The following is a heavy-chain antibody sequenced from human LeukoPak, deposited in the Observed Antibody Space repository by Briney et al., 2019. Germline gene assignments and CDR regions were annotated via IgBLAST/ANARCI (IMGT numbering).Heavy chain of an antibody. Sequence: SETLSLTCAAYGGSFSGYYWSWIRQPPGKGLEWIGEINHSGSTNYNPSLKSRVTISVDTSKNQFSLKLSSVTAADTAVYYCARGGPNRDIVVVVAATKFDYWGQGTLVTVSS. CDR1: GGSFSGYY. V-gene: IGHV4-34*01. CDR3: ARGGPNRDIVVVVAATKFDY. D-gene: IGHD2-15*01. J-gene: IGHJ4*02. CDR2: INHSGST.